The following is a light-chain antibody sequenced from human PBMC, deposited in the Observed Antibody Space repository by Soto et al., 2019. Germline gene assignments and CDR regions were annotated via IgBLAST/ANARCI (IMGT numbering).Light chain of an antibody. CDR2: KAS. Sequence: DIQMTQSPSTLSASVGDRVTITCRASQSISDWLAWYQQKPGKAPKLLIYKASSLEGGVPSRFGGSGSGTEFTLTISSLQPEDFATYYCQRYDSFPWTFGQGTKVDIK. V-gene: IGKV1-5*03. J-gene: IGKJ1*01. CDR3: QRYDSFPWT. CDR1: QSISDW.